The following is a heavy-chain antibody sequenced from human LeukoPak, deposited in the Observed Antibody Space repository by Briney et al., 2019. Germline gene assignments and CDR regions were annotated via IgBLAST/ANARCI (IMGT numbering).Heavy chain of an antibody. CDR3: AREVTRYRSSTSCFNWFDP. J-gene: IGHJ5*02. Sequence: SVKVSCKASGGTFISYAISWVRQAPGQGVEWMGGIIPIFGTANYAQKFQGRVTITADESTSTAYMELSSLRSEDTAVYYCAREVTRYRSSTSCFNWFDPWGQGTLVTVSS. CDR2: IIPIFGTA. CDR1: GGTFISYA. D-gene: IGHD2-2*01. V-gene: IGHV1-69*13.